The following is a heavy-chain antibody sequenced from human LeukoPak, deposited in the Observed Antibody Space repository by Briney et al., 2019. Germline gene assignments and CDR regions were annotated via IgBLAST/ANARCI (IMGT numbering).Heavy chain of an antibody. Sequence: SETLSLTCTVSGGSISSYYWSWIRQPPGKGLEWIGYIYYSGSTNYNPSLKSRVTISVDTSKNQFSLKLSSVIAADTAVYYCARDRGYSYGYSEYYFDYWGQGTLVTVSS. D-gene: IGHD5-18*01. CDR1: GGSISSYY. J-gene: IGHJ4*02. CDR3: ARDRGYSYGYSEYYFDY. V-gene: IGHV4-59*01. CDR2: IYYSGST.